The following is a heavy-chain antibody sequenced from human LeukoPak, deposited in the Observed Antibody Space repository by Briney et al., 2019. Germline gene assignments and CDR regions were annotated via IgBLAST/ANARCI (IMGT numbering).Heavy chain of an antibody. Sequence: SQTLSLTCTVSGGSISSGGYYWSWIRQHPGKGLEWIEYIYYSGSTYYNPSLKSRVTISVDTSKNQFSLKLSSVTAADTAVYYCARGVVVPAAQWGQGTLVTVSS. D-gene: IGHD2-2*01. V-gene: IGHV4-31*03. CDR2: IYYSGST. J-gene: IGHJ4*02. CDR3: ARGVVVPAAQ. CDR1: GGSISSGGYY.